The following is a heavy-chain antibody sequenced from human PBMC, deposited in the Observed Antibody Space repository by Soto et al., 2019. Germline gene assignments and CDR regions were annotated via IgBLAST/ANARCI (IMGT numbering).Heavy chain of an antibody. CDR3: AKDQGILFAPNWFDP. D-gene: IGHD2-15*01. J-gene: IGHJ5*02. V-gene: IGHV3-30*18. CDR1: GFTFGSYG. CDR2: ISYDGSNK. Sequence: QPGGSLRLSCSASGFTFGSYGMHWVRQAPGKGLEWVAVISYDGSNKYYADSVKGRFTISRDNSKNTLYLQMNSLRAEDTAVYYCAKDQGILFAPNWFDPWGQGT.